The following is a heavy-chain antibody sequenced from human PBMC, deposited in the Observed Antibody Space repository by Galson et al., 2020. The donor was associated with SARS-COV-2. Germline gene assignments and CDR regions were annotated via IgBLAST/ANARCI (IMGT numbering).Heavy chain of an antibody. CDR2: IIPIFGTA. J-gene: IGHJ6*02. V-gene: IGHV1-69*01. CDR3: ARGYGGNGEMGMDV. Sequence: KISCKASGGTFSSYAISWVRQAPGQGLEWMGGIIPIFGTANYAQKFQGRVTITADESTSTAYMELSSLRSEDTAVYYCARGYGGNGEMGMDVWGQGTTVTVSS. D-gene: IGHD2-15*01. CDR1: GGTFSSYA.